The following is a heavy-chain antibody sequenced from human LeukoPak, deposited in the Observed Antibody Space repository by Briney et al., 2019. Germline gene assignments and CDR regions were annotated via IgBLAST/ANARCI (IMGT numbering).Heavy chain of an antibody. CDR3: ARANYSPYYFDY. V-gene: IGHV3-20*04. D-gene: IGHD4-11*01. Sequence: GGSLRLSCVASGFTFEDYGMSWVRQSAGKGLEWVSSINWHGGSTHYAESVKGQFTISRDNAKNSLFLQMNSLRAEDTALYYCARANYSPYYFDYWGQGTLVTVSS. CDR2: INWHGGST. CDR1: GFTFEDYG. J-gene: IGHJ4*02.